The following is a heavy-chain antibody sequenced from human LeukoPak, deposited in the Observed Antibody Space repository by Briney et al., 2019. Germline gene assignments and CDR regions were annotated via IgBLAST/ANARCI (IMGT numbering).Heavy chain of an antibody. CDR2: IYHSGST. CDR3: ARPPPYYYDSSGYYFYFDL. Sequence: SGTLSLTCAVSGGSISSSNWWSWVRQPPGKGLEWIGEIYHSGSTNYNPSLKSRVTISVDKSKNQFSLKLSSVTAADTAVYYCARPPPYYYDSSGYYFYFDLWGRGTLVTVSS. D-gene: IGHD3-22*01. V-gene: IGHV4-4*02. CDR1: GGSISSSNW. J-gene: IGHJ2*01.